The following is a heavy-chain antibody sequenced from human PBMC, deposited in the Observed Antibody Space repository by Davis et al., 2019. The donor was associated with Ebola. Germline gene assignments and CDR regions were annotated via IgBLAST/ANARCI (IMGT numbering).Heavy chain of an antibody. D-gene: IGHD2-2*01. J-gene: IGHJ4*02. V-gene: IGHV4-4*07. CDR1: GGSINDYY. Sequence: PSETLSLTCTVSGGSINDYYWSWIRQPAGKGLEWIGRIYTSGSPNYNPSLKSRVTMSIHTSKNQFSLRLASVTASDTALYYCASLHQIRGKTCFDSWGQGNLVVVSS. CDR2: IYTSGSP. CDR3: ASLHQIRGKTCFDS.